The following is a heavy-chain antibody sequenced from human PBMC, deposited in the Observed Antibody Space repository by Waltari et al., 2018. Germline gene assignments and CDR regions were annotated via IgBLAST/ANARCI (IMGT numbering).Heavy chain of an antibody. CDR2: INPNSGGT. V-gene: IGHV1-2*04. J-gene: IGHJ5*02. D-gene: IGHD6-19*01. Sequence: QVQLVQSGAEVKKPGASVKVSCKASGYTFTGSYMHLFRQAPGTRLERMGWINPNSGGTNYEQKLQGWVTMTRDTSISTAYMELSRLRSDDTAVYYCARNRRIAVAGTKYNWFDPWGQGTLVTVSS. CDR3: ARNRRIAVAGTKYNWFDP. CDR1: GYTFTGSY.